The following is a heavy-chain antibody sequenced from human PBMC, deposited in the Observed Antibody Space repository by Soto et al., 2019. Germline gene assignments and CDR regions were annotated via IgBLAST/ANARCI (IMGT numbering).Heavy chain of an antibody. CDR3: ARDRRRTAAGTVLCPGNY. CDR1: GFTFSIYW. D-gene: IGHD6-13*01. V-gene: IGHV3-7*01. CDR2: IKQDGSEK. J-gene: IGHJ4*02. Sequence: LSLSFAASGFTFSIYWMSLVRQAPLKGLEWVANIKQDGSEKYYVDSVKGRFTISRDNAKNSLYLQMNSLRAEDTAVYYCARDRRRTAAGTVLCPGNYWGQGTLVTVSS.